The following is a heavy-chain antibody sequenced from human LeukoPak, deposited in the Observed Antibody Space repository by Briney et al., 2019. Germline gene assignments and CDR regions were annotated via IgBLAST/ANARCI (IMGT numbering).Heavy chain of an antibody. D-gene: IGHD2-8*02. CDR3: SRDSAECTGGHCY. J-gene: IGHJ4*03. Sequence: GRTLTLSCAASGCTFSNDWMHWVRQAPGKGLVWVARISRYGRRITYADSVNDRFTISRNNAKNTLYLEMDSQIADANAGCYCSRDSAECTGGHCY. V-gene: IGHV3-74*01. CDR1: GCTFSNDW. CDR2: ISRYGRRI.